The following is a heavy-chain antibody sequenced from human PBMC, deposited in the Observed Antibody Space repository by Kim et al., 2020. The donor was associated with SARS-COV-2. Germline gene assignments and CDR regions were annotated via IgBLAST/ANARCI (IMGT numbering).Heavy chain of an antibody. CDR2: ISSSSSYI. CDR1: GFTFSSYS. Sequence: GGSLRLSCAASGFTFSSYSMNWVRQAPGKGLEWVSSISSSSSYIYYADSVKGRFTISRDNAKNSLYLQMNSLRAEDTAVYYCAREYCGGDCYNDYWGQGTLVTVSS. D-gene: IGHD2-21*02. V-gene: IGHV3-21*01. CDR3: AREYCGGDCYNDY. J-gene: IGHJ4*02.